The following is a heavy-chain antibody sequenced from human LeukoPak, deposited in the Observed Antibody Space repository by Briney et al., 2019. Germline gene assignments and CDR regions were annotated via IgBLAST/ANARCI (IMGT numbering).Heavy chain of an antibody. J-gene: IGHJ4*02. CDR1: GGSISSSNW. Sequence: PSETLSLTCAVSGGSISSSNWWSWIRQPPGKGLEWIGEIYHSGSTNYNPSLKSRVTISVDTSKNQFSLKLSSVTAADTAVYYCARGPRRWGFDYWGQGTLVTVSS. CDR3: ARGPRRWGFDY. V-gene: IGHV4-4*02. CDR2: IYHSGST. D-gene: IGHD1-26*01.